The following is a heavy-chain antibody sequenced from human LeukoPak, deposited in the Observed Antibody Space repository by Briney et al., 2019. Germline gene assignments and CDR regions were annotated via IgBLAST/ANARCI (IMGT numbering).Heavy chain of an antibody. V-gene: IGHV3-23*01. CDR3: AKGIDGITGFPGVYFDY. CDR2: ISGSGGST. CDR1: GFTFSSYA. J-gene: IGHJ4*02. D-gene: IGHD1-20*01. Sequence: GGSLRLSCAASGFTFSSYAMSWVRQAPGKGLEWVSAISGSGGSTYYADSVKGWFTISRDNSKNTLYLQMNSLRAEDTAVYYCAKGIDGITGFPGVYFDYWGQGTLVTVSS.